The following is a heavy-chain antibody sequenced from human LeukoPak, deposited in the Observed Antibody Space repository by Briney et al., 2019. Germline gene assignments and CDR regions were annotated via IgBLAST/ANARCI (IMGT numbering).Heavy chain of an antibody. V-gene: IGHV3-30*03. CDR1: GFTFSSYA. D-gene: IGHD5-18*01. CDR2: ILHDGSNK. CDR3: ATLSGDSHGYDY. J-gene: IGHJ4*02. Sequence: GGSLRLSCAASGFTFSSYAMHWVRQAPGKGLEWVAVILHDGSNKQYADSVKGRFTISRDNYKNTLYLQINSLRAEDTAVYYCATLSGDSHGYDYWGLGTLVTVSS.